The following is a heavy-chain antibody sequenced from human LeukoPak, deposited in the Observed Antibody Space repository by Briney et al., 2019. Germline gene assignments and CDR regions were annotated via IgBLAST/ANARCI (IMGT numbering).Heavy chain of an antibody. D-gene: IGHD2-15*01. CDR1: GYTFTGYY. CDR3: ARGLVGYCSGGSCYHDRAFDI. J-gene: IGHJ3*02. V-gene: IGHV1-2*04. CDR2: INPNSGGT. Sequence: ASVKVSCKASGYTFTGYYMHWARQAPGQGLEWMGWINPNSGGTNYAQKFQGWVTMTRDTSISTAYMELSRLRSDDTAVYYCARGLVGYCSGGSCYHDRAFDIWGQGTMVTVSS.